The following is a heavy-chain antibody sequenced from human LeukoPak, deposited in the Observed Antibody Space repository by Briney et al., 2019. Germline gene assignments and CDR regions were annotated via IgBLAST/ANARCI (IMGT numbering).Heavy chain of an antibody. D-gene: IGHD4-17*01. CDR2: MNPNSGNT. CDR3: ARGYGDYVAGYYYYYMDV. CDR1: GYTFTSYD. Sequence: ASVKVSCKASGYTFTSYDINWVRQATGQGLEWMGWMNPNSGNTGYAQKFQGRVTMTRNTSISTAYMELSSLRSEDTAVYYCARGYGDYVAGYYYYYMDVWGKGTTVTISS. V-gene: IGHV1-8*01. J-gene: IGHJ6*03.